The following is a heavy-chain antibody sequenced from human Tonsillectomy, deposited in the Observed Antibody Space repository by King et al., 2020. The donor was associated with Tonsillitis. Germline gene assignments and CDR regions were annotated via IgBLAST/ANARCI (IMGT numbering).Heavy chain of an antibody. CDR2: ISSSSYYI. CDR1: GFTFSNHS. Sequence: VQLVESGGGLVKPGGSLRLSCAASGFTFSNHSINWVRQAPGKGLEWVSSISSSSYYIYYADSVKGRFTISRDNAKNTLYLQMNSLRADDTAVYYCAKPREPDLVVVPAFMMAWNYYYCMAVWGQGTTLTVPS. V-gene: IGHV3-21*01. D-gene: IGHD2-2*01. J-gene: IGHJ6*01. CDR3: AKPREPDLVVVPAFMMAWNYYYCMAV.